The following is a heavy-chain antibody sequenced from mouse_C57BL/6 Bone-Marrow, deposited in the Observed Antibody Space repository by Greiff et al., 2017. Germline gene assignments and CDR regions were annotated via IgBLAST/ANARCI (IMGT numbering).Heavy chain of an antibody. Sequence: EVKLMEPGGDLVKPGGSLKLSCAASGFTFSSYGMSWVRQTPDKRLEWVATISSGGSYTYYPDSVKGRFTISRDNAKNTLYLQMSSLKSEDTAMYYCVSYSNYDYWGQGTTLTVSS. CDR2: ISSGGSYT. CDR3: VSYSNYDY. J-gene: IGHJ2*01. CDR1: GFTFSSYG. V-gene: IGHV5-6*01. D-gene: IGHD2-5*01.